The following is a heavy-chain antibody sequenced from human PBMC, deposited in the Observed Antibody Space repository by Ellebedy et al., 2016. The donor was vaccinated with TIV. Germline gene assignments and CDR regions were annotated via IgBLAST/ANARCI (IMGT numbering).Heavy chain of an antibody. CDR1: GFTFKNYA. CDR3: ARVTNYAFDL. Sequence: ASVKVSXXASGFTFKNYAIHWVRQAPGQRLEWMGWINADNGNTEYSQKFRGRVTITRDKSASTAYMELSSLSSEDTAVYFCARVTNYAFDLWGQGTVVTVSS. V-gene: IGHV1-3*01. J-gene: IGHJ3*01. CDR2: INADNGNT. D-gene: IGHD5-24*01.